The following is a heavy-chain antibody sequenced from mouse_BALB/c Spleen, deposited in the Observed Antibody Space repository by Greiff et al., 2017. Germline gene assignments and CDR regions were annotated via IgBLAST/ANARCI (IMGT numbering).Heavy chain of an antibody. V-gene: IGHV3-2*02. CDR3: AREGYDAFDY. CDR1: GYSITSDYA. CDR2: ISYSGST. J-gene: IGHJ2*01. Sequence: EVKLQESGPGLVKPSQSLSLTCTVTGYSITSDYAWNWIRQFPGNKLEWMGYISYSGSTSYNPSLKSRISITRDTSKNQFFLQLNSVTTEDTATYYCAREGYDAFDYWGQGTTLTVSS. D-gene: IGHD2-2*01.